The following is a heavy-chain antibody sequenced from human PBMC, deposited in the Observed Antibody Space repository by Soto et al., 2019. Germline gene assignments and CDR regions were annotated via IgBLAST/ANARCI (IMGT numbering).Heavy chain of an antibody. V-gene: IGHV4-59*01. J-gene: IGHJ4*02. CDR2: IYYTGST. Sequence: SETLSLTCTVSGGSMSSNHWSWIRQPPGKGLEWIGYIYYTGSTSYNPSLQSRVAMSVDTSKNQFSLKLTSVTAADTAVYFCARGGWYIDYWGQGTLVTVSS. CDR3: ARGGWYIDY. D-gene: IGHD6-19*01. CDR1: GGSMSSNH.